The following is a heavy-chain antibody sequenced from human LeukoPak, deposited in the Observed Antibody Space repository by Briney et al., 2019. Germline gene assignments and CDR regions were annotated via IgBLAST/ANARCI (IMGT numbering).Heavy chain of an antibody. CDR3: ARGVPFWIGYYKGYFDY. Sequence: PSETLSLTCTVSGGSISSGSSSWNWIRQPAGKGLEWIGHIYTSGSTNYNPSLKSRITISVDTSKNQFSLKLSSVTAADTAVYFCARGVPFWIGYYKGYFDYWGQGTLVTVSS. CDR1: GGSISSGSSS. D-gene: IGHD3-3*01. J-gene: IGHJ4*02. CDR2: IYTSGST. V-gene: IGHV4-61*09.